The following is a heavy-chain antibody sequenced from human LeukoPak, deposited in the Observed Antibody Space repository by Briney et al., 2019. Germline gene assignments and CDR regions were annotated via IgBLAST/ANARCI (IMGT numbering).Heavy chain of an antibody. CDR1: GGPISSYY. V-gene: IGHV4-4*07. D-gene: IGHD1-26*01. CDR2: IYTSGST. J-gene: IGHJ4*02. CDR3: ARENSGSYREFDY. Sequence: SETLSLTCTVSGGPISSYYWSWIRQPAGKGLEWIGRIYTSGSTNYNPSLKSRVTMSVDPSRNQFSLKLSSVTAADTAVFYCARENSGSYREFDYWGQGTLVTVSS.